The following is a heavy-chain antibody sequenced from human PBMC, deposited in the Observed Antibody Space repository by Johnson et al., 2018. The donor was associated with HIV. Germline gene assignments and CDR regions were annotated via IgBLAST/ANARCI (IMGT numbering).Heavy chain of an antibody. CDR1: GFTFRSYG. CDR2: IGYDGSDK. CDR3: TTGAFHAYDM. J-gene: IGHJ3*02. D-gene: IGHD1-1*01. Sequence: QVQLVESGGGLVQPGGSLRLSCAASGFTFRSYGMHWVRQAPGTGLEWVAVIGYDGSDKYYADSVKGRVTISRDNPKNTVYLHMNSLRAEDTAVYYCTTGAFHAYDMWGQGTMVTVSS. V-gene: IGHV3-33*08.